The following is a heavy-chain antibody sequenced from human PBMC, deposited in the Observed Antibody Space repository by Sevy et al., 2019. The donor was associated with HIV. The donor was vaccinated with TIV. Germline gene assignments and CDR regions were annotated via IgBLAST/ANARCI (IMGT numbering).Heavy chain of an antibody. CDR1: GGSISSGDYY. CDR3: ARESGRTYLVIDS. J-gene: IGHJ4*02. V-gene: IGHV4-30-4*01. D-gene: IGHD2-21*01. CDR2: IYHGLSN. Sequence: SETLSLTCTVSGGSISSGDYYWNWLRQAPGKGPEWIGYIYHGLSNFYNPSLQSRASVSVDRSKNQFSLTFTSVTAADTAVYYCARESGRTYLVIDSWGPGTLVTVSS.